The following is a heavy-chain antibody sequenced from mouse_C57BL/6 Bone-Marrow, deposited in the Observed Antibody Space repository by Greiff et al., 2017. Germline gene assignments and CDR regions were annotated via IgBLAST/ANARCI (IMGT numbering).Heavy chain of an antibody. CDR2: IDPENGDT. CDR1: GFNIKDDY. Sequence: VQLQQSGAELVRPGASVKLSCTASGFNIKDDYMHWVKQRPEQGLEWIGWIDPENGDTEYASKFQGKATITADTSSNTAYLQLSSLTSEDTAVYYCTTEAIYYDYEGFAYCGQGTLVTVSA. J-gene: IGHJ3*01. CDR3: TTEAIYYDYEGFAY. D-gene: IGHD2-4*01. V-gene: IGHV14-4*01.